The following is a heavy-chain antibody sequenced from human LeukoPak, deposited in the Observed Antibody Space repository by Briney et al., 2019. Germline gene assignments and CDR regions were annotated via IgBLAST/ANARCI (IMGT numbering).Heavy chain of an antibody. J-gene: IGHJ6*03. V-gene: IGHV3-13*01. D-gene: IGHD4-11*01. Sequence: GGSLRLSCAASGFTFSSYDMHWVRQATGKGLEWVSAIGTAGDTYFPGSVKGRFTISRENAKNSLYLQMNSLRAGDTAVYYCTRVEETATTAAIIRKYSYYYYYMDVWGKGNTVTVSS. CDR1: GFTFSSYD. CDR3: TRVEETATTAAIIRKYSYYYYYMDV. CDR2: IGTAGDT.